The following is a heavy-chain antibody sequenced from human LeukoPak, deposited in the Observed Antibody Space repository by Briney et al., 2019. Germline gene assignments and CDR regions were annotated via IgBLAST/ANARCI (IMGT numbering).Heavy chain of an antibody. V-gene: IGHV3-23*01. CDR3: AKTGDSNGYYYFDY. CDR1: GFTFSSKW. CDR2: ISGSGGTT. Sequence: GGSLRLSCAASGFTFSSKWMSWVRQAPGKGLAWVSAISGSGGTTYYADSVKGRFTISRDNSKNTLYLQMNSLRAEDTAVYYCAKTGDSNGYYYFDYWGQGTLVTVSS. D-gene: IGHD3-22*01. J-gene: IGHJ4*02.